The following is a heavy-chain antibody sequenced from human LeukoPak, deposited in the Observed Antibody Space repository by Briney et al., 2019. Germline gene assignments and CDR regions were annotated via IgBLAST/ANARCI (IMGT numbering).Heavy chain of an antibody. V-gene: IGHV3-23*01. D-gene: IGHD6-19*01. CDR1: GFIFSNYA. CDR3: AKFRADSSGWPFDY. J-gene: IGHJ4*02. CDR2: IYGGGITT. Sequence: GGSLRLSCAVSGFIFSNYAMSWVRQAPGKGLEWVSGIYGGGITTHYADSVKGRFTISRDNSKNTLYLEMNSLRAEDTAIYYCAKFRADSSGWPFDYWGQGTLVTVSS.